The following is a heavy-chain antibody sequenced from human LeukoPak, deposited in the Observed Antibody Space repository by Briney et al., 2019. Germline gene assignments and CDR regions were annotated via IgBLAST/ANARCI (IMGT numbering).Heavy chain of an antibody. D-gene: IGHD3-22*01. J-gene: IGHJ4*02. V-gene: IGHV4-59*01. CDR1: GGSISSYY. CDR2: IYYSGST. Sequence: PSETLSLTCTVSGGSISSYYWSWIRQPPGKGLEWIGYIYYSGSTNYNPSLKSRVTISVDTSKNQFSLKLSSVTAADTAVYYCARAMPDYYDSSGTYYFDYWGQGTLVTVSS. CDR3: ARAMPDYYDSSGTYYFDY.